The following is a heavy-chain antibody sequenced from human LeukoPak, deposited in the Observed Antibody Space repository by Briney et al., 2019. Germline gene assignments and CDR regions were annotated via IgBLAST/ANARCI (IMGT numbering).Heavy chain of an antibody. Sequence: SETLSLTCTVSGGSISSYYWSWIRQPPGKGLEWIGYIYYSGSTNYNPSLKSRVTISVDTSKNQFSLKLSSVTAADTAVYYCARELSQAVAGTFDIWGQGTMVTVSS. CDR3: ARELSQAVAGTFDI. CDR1: GGSISSYY. D-gene: IGHD6-13*01. J-gene: IGHJ3*02. V-gene: IGHV4-59*01. CDR2: IYYSGST.